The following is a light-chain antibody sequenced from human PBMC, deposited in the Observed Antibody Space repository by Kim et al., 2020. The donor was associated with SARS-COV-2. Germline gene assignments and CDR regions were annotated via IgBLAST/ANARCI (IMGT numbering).Light chain of an antibody. CDR1: SRDVGSYNL. CDR3: CSYAGSSTLV. Sequence: GQSITTSCTGTSRDVGSYNLVSWYQQHPGKAPKLMIYEVSKRPSGVSNRFSGSKSGNTASLTISGLQAEDEADYYCCSYAGSSTLVFGGGTQLTVL. V-gene: IGLV2-23*02. J-gene: IGLJ2*01. CDR2: EVS.